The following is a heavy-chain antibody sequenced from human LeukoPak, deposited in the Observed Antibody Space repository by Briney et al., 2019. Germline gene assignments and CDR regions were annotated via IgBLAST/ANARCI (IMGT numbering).Heavy chain of an antibody. J-gene: IGHJ6*02. D-gene: IGHD3-10*01. CDR1: GYTFTSYD. CDR2: MNPNSGNT. V-gene: IGHV1-8*01. Sequence: ASVKVSCKASGYTFTSYDINWVRQATGQGLEWMGWMNPNSGNTGYAQKFQGRVTMTRNTSISTAYMELSSLRSEDTVVYYCARSGLLWFGELLNYYYGMDVWGQGTTVTVSS. CDR3: ARSGLLWFGELLNYYYGMDV.